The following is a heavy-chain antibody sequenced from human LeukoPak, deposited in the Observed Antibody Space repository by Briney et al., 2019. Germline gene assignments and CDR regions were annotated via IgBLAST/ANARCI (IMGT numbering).Heavy chain of an antibody. V-gene: IGHV4-30-4*08. Sequence: TLSLTCTVSGGSISSGDYYWSWIRQPPGKGLEWIGYIYYSGSTYYNPSLKSRVTISVDTSKNQFSLKLSSVTAADTAVYYCANGIVGAPDYYMDVWGKGTTVTVSS. CDR1: GGSISSGDYY. CDR2: IYYSGST. D-gene: IGHD1-26*01. CDR3: ANGIVGAPDYYMDV. J-gene: IGHJ6*03.